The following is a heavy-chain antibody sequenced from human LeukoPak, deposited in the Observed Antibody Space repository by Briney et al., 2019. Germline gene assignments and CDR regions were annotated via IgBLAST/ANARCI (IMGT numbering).Heavy chain of an antibody. CDR2: MNPNSGNT. CDR3: ARGGATIFGVDNYYYYGMDV. CDR1: GYTFTSYD. J-gene: IGHJ6*02. Sequence: SVKVSCKASGYTFTSYDINWVRQATGQGLEWMGWMNPNSGNTGYAQKFQGRVTMTRNTSISTAYMELSSLRSEDTAVYYCARGGATIFGVDNYYYYGMDVWGQGTTVTVSS. D-gene: IGHD3-3*01. V-gene: IGHV1-8*01.